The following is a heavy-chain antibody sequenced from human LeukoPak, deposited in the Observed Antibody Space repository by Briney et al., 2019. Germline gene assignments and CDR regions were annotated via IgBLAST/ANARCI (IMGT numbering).Heavy chain of an antibody. CDR2: ISSSSSYI. CDR1: GFTFSSYS. CDR3: ARGAPQYSYGPLRYYGMDV. V-gene: IGHV3-21*04. Sequence: GGSLRLSCAASGFTFSSYSMNWVRQAPGKGLEWVSSISSSSSYIYYADSVKGRFTISRDNAKNSLYLQMDSLRAEDTAVYYCARGAPQYSYGPLRYYGMDVWGQGTTVTVSS. D-gene: IGHD5-18*01. J-gene: IGHJ6*02.